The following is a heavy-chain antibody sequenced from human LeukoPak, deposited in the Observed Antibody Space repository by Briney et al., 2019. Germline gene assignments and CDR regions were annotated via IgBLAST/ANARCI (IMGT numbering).Heavy chain of an antibody. J-gene: IGHJ4*02. V-gene: IGHV1-69*04. Sequence: SVKVSCKASGGTFSSYAISWVRQAPGQGLEWMGRIIPILGIANYAQKFQGRVTITADKSTSTAYMELSSLRSEDTAVYYCAIDHGDEVGTDDYWGQGTLVTVSS. CDR2: IIPILGIA. D-gene: IGHD4-17*01. CDR3: AIDHGDEVGTDDY. CDR1: GGTFSSYA.